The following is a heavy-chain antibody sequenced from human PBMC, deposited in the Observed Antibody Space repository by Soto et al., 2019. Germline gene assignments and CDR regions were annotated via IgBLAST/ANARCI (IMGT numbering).Heavy chain of an antibody. D-gene: IGHD5-18*01. CDR3: VGDQDGHTPMVHGNY. CDR1: GITFSSYS. V-gene: IGHV3-48*02. Sequence: EVQLVESGGGLVQPGESLRLSCTASGITFSSYSMNWVRQAPGKGLEWLSYISSSKTTYADSVKGRFTISRDNAKNSVYLQMNSLRDEDTAVYYCVGDQDGHTPMVHGNYWGRGTRVTGSS. CDR2: ISSSKTT. J-gene: IGHJ4*02.